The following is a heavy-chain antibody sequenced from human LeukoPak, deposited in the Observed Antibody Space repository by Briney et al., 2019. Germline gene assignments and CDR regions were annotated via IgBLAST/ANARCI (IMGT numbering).Heavy chain of an antibody. V-gene: IGHV3-23*01. Sequence: GGSLRLSCAASGFTFSSYAVSWVRQAPGKGLEWVSAISGSGGSTCYADSVKGRFTISRDNSKNTLYLQMNSLRAEDTAVYYCAKDPLWFGELLYYFDYWGQGTLVTVSS. CDR2: ISGSGGST. D-gene: IGHD3-10*01. CDR1: GFTFSSYA. CDR3: AKDPLWFGELLYYFDY. J-gene: IGHJ4*02.